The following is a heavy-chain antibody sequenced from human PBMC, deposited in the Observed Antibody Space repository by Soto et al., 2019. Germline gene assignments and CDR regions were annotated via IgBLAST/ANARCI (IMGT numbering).Heavy chain of an antibody. CDR1: GFTFSSYA. D-gene: IGHD2-2*03. CDR3: ARGYCSSISCYLTYFDY. J-gene: IGHJ4*02. V-gene: IGHV3-30-3*01. CDR2: ISYDGSNK. Sequence: QVQLVESGGGVVQPGRSLRLSCAASGFTFSSYAMHWVRQAPGKGLEWVAVISYDGSNKYYADSVKGRFTISRDNSKNTLDLQMNSLRAEDTAVYFCARGYCSSISCYLTYFDYWGQGTRVTVSS.